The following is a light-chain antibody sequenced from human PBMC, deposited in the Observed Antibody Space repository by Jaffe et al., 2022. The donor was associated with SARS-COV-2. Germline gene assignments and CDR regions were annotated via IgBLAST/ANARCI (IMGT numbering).Light chain of an antibody. CDR2: QDT. Sequence: SYELTQPPSVSVSPGQTASITCSGENLWHKHSCWYQQKPGQSPVLVIYQDTKRPSGIPERFSGFNSGNTATLTISGTQATDEADYYCQAWDKYTAVFGTGTRLTVL. CDR1: NLWHKH. CDR3: QAWDKYTAV. V-gene: IGLV3-1*01. J-gene: IGLJ1*01.